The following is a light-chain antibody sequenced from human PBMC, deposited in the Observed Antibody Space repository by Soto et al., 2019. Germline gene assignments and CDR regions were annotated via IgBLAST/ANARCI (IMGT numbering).Light chain of an antibody. V-gene: IGKV1-39*01. Sequence: DIQMTQSPSSLSASVGDRVTITCRASQGISSYLNWYQQKPGKAPKLLIYAASSLQSGVPSRFSGSVSGTDFTLTISSLQPEDFATYYCQQSYSTPQTVGQGTKVDSK. J-gene: IGKJ1*01. CDR2: AAS. CDR1: QGISSY. CDR3: QQSYSTPQT.